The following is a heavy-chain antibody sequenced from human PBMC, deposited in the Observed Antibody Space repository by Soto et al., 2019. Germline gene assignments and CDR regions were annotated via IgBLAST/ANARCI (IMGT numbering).Heavy chain of an antibody. J-gene: IGHJ6*02. Sequence: QVQLVQSGAEVKKPGSSVKVSCKASGGTFSSYAISWVRQAPGQGLEWMGVIIPIFGTANYAQKFQGRVTITADESTSTAYMELSSLRSEDTAVYYCASDYDFWSGYPEPYYYYYGMDVWGQGTTVTVSS. D-gene: IGHD3-3*01. V-gene: IGHV1-69*01. CDR2: IIPIFGTA. CDR3: ASDYDFWSGYPEPYYYYYGMDV. CDR1: GGTFSSYA.